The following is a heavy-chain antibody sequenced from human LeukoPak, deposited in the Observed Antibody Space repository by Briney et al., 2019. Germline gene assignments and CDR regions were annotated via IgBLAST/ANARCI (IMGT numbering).Heavy chain of an antibody. J-gene: IGHJ3*02. CDR3: ANLYSVTSFDI. CDR1: GFTFSSYT. Sequence: PGRSLRLSCAASGFTFSSYTMHWVRQAPGKGLEWVAVIPYDGSNKYYVGSVKGRFTISRDNAKNTLYLQMNSLRAEDTALYYCANLYSVTSFDIWGQGTMVTVSS. D-gene: IGHD5/OR15-5a*01. V-gene: IGHV3-30-3*01. CDR2: IPYDGSNK.